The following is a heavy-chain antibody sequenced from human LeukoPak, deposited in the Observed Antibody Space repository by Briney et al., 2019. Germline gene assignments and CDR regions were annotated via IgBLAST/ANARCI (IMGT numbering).Heavy chain of an antibody. CDR2: IYYSGST. D-gene: IGHD2-15*01. Sequence: PSETLSLTCTVSGGSISSADYYWSWIRHHPGKGLEWIGYIYYSGSTYFNPSLKSRVTISVDTSKNQFSLKLSSVTAADTAVYYCARRGDCSGDGFDIWGQGTVVTVSS. J-gene: IGHJ3*02. V-gene: IGHV4-31*03. CDR3: ARRGDCSGDGFDI. CDR1: GGSISSADYY.